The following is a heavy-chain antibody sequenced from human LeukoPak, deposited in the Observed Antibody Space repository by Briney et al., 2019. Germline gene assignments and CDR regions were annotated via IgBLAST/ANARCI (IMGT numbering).Heavy chain of an antibody. Sequence: GASVKVSCKASGYTFTSYGISWVRQAPGKGLEWMGGFDPEDGETIYAQKFQGRVTMTEDTSTDTAYMELSSLRSEDTAVYYCATDRQPDCSSTSCSLDYWGQGTLVTVSS. CDR2: FDPEDGET. V-gene: IGHV1-24*01. CDR3: ATDRQPDCSSTSCSLDY. D-gene: IGHD2-2*01. J-gene: IGHJ4*02. CDR1: GYTFTSYG.